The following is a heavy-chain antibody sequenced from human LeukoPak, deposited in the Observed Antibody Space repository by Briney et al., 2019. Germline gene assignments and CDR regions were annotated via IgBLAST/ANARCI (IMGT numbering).Heavy chain of an antibody. V-gene: IGHV3-23*01. CDR1: GFTFSSYA. Sequence: GGSLRLSCAASGFTFSSYAMSWVRQAPGKGLEWVSAISGSGGSTYYADSVKGWFTISRDNSKNTLYLQMNSLRAEDTAVYYCAKDGSYYYDSSGYYSGYYYYYMDVWGKGTTVTVSS. CDR3: AKDGSYYYDSSGYYSGYYYYYMDV. D-gene: IGHD3-22*01. J-gene: IGHJ6*03. CDR2: ISGSGGST.